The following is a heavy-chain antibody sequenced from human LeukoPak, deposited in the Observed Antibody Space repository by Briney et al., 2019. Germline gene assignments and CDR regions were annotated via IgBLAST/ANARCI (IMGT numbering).Heavy chain of an antibody. CDR2: IYYSGST. CDR1: GDSISNYY. D-gene: IGHD3-3*01. V-gene: IGHV4-59*12. Sequence: SETLSLTCTVSGDSISNYYWTWIRQPPGKGLEWIGYIYYSGSTNYNPSLKSRVTISVDTSKNQFYLNLSSVTAADTAVFYCARLVDGRWSGTTCYFDYWGQGTLVTVSS. J-gene: IGHJ4*02. CDR3: ARLVDGRWSGTTCYFDY.